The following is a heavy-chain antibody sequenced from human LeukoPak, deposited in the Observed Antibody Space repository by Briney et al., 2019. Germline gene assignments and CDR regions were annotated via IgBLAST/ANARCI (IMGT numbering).Heavy chain of an antibody. J-gene: IGHJ4*02. CDR2: XYYRSKWYN. CDR3: ARDMAPDYYDSSGYQVGFDY. D-gene: IGHD3-22*01. Sequence: XIXQSPSRGXEXXXXXYYRSKWYNDYAVSVKSRITINPDTSKNQFSLQLNSVTPEDTAVYYCARDMAPDYYDSSGYQVGFDYWGQGTLVTVSS. V-gene: IGHV6-1*01.